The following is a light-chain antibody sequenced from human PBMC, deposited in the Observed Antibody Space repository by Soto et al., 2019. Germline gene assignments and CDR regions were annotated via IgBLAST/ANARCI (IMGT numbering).Light chain of an antibody. CDR1: QNIDKF. CDR3: QQYDDLPIT. CDR2: DAS. V-gene: IGKV1-33*01. J-gene: IGKJ5*01. Sequence: DIQMTQSPSSLSASVGDSVTITCQASQNIDKFLNWYQQKPGKAPKLLIDDASNLETGVPSRFSGSGFWTDFSFTISSLQPEDVGTYYCQQYDDLPITFGQGTRLEIK.